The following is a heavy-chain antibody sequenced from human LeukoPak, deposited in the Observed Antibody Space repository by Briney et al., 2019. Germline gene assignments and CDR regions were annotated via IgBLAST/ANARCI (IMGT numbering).Heavy chain of an antibody. J-gene: IGHJ3*02. Sequence: GGSLRLSCAASGFTFSRYAMSWVRQAPGKGLEGVSAISGSGGSTYYADSVKGRFTISRDNSKNTLYLQMNSLRAEDTAVYYCAKETSRITMIVVANHAFDIWGQGTMVTVSS. CDR2: ISGSGGST. V-gene: IGHV3-23*01. CDR1: GFTFSRYA. D-gene: IGHD3-22*01. CDR3: AKETSRITMIVVANHAFDI.